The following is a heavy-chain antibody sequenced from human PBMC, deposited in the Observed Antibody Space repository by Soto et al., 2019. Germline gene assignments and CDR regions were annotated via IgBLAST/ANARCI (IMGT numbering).Heavy chain of an antibody. Sequence: GGSLRLSCAASVFTFSDHYMDWVRQAPGKGLERDGRTRNKANSYTTEYVASVKGRLTISRDDSKNSLYLQMNSLKTEDTAVYYCARDRSYDFWSGYDEYYYYYMDVWGKGTTVTV. D-gene: IGHD3-3*01. CDR2: TRNKANSYTT. CDR1: VFTFSDHY. J-gene: IGHJ6*03. CDR3: ARDRSYDFWSGYDEYYYYYMDV. V-gene: IGHV3-72*01.